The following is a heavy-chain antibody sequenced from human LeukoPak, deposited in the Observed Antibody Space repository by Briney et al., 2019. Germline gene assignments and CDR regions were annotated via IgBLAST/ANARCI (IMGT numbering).Heavy chain of an antibody. D-gene: IGHD4-17*01. Sequence: ASVKVSCKASGYTFTSYAMHWVRQAPGQRLEWMGWINAGNGNTKYSQKFQGRVTITRDTSASTAYMELSSLRSEDTAVYYCARSTVTPNWFDPWGQGTLVTVSS. CDR2: INAGNGNT. CDR1: GYTFTSYA. CDR3: ARSTVTPNWFDP. V-gene: IGHV1-3*01. J-gene: IGHJ5*02.